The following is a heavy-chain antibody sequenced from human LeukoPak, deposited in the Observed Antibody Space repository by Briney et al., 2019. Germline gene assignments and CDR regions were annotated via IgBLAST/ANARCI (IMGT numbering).Heavy chain of an antibody. Sequence: ASVKVSCKASGYTFTGYYMHWVRQAPGQGLEWMGWINPNSGGTNYAQKLQGRVTITRDTSISTAYMELSRLRSDDTAVYYCARDYSSSWYLPDYWGQGTLVTVSS. CDR2: INPNSGGT. J-gene: IGHJ4*02. D-gene: IGHD6-13*01. CDR3: ARDYSSSWYLPDY. CDR1: GYTFTGYY. V-gene: IGHV1-2*02.